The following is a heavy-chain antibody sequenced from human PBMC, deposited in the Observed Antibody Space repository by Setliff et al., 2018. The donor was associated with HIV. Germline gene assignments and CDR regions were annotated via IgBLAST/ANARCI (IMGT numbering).Heavy chain of an antibody. Sequence: SETLSLTCSVSGGSISSYYWSWIRQPPGKGLEWIGDIYYSGMTNYNPSLQSRVTISVDTSKNQFSLKLSSVIAADTAMYYCARRIDNSGTFPDKNWFDPWGQGSPVTVSS. J-gene: IGHJ5*02. D-gene: IGHD3-10*01. CDR3: ARRIDNSGTFPDKNWFDP. CDR1: GGSISSYY. CDR2: IYYSGMT. V-gene: IGHV4-59*08.